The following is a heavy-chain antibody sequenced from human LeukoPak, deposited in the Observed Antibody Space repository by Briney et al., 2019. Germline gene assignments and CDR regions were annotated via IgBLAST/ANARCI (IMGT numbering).Heavy chain of an antibody. J-gene: IGHJ4*02. CDR2: ISAYNGNT. V-gene: IGHV1-18*01. D-gene: IGHD6-6*01. CDR3: ARVRAGSSCLDY. CDR1: GYTFTSYG. Sequence: GASVTVSCKASGYTFTSYGISWVRQAPGQGLEWMGWISAYNGNTNYAQKLQGRVTMTTDTSTSTAYMELSRLRSDDTAVYYCARVRAGSSCLDYWGQGTLVTVSS.